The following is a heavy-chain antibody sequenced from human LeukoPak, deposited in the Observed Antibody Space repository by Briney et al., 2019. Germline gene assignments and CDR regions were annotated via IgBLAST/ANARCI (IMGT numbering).Heavy chain of an antibody. V-gene: IGHV4-30-4*08. CDR2: IYYSGST. CDR1: GGSISSGDYY. J-gene: IGHJ4*02. CDR3: ARDGHDYSKVSPPGPRD. Sequence: SETLSLTCTVSGGSISSGDYYWSWIRQPPGKGLEWIGYIYYSGSTYYNPSLKSRVTISVDTSKNQFSLKLSSVTAADTAVYYCARDGHDYSKVSPPGPRDWGQGTLVTVSS. D-gene: IGHD4-11*01.